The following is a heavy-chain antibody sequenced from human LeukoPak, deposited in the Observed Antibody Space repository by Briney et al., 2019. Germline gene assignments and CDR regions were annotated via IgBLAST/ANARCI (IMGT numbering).Heavy chain of an antibody. D-gene: IGHD3-9*01. Sequence: SQTLSLTCTVSGGSISSGGYYWSWIRQHPGKGLEWIGYIYYSGSTYYNPSLKSRVTISVDTSKNQFSLKLSSVTAADTAVYYCARAPYYDILTGQYYYYGMDVWGQGTTVTVSS. J-gene: IGHJ6*02. CDR3: ARAPYYDILTGQYYYYGMDV. V-gene: IGHV4-31*03. CDR2: IYYSGST. CDR1: GGSISSGGYY.